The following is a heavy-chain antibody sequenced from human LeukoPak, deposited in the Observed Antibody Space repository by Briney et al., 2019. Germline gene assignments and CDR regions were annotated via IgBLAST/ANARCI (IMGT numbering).Heavy chain of an antibody. J-gene: IGHJ6*02. CDR2: INHSGST. CDR3: ARVYGYSSSWYYYYYYGMDV. CDR1: GGSFSGYY. Sequence: PSETLSLTCAVYGGSFSGYYWSWIRQPPGKGLEWIGEINHSGSTNYNPSLKSRVTISVDTSKNQFSLKLSSVTAADTAVYYCARVYGYSSSWYYYYYYGMDVWGQGTTVTVSS. V-gene: IGHV4-34*01. D-gene: IGHD6-13*01.